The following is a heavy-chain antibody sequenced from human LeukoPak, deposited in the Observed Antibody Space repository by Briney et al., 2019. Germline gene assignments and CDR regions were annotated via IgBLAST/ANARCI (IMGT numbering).Heavy chain of an antibody. J-gene: IGHJ4*02. V-gene: IGHV3-30*02. D-gene: IGHD2-2*01. CDR2: IRYDGSNK. CDR1: GFTFSSYG. CDR3: AKALEVVVVPAWASSDY. Sequence: GGSLRLSCAASGFTFSSYGMHWVRQAPGKGLEWVAFIRYDGSNKYYADSVKGRFTISRDNSKNTLYLQMNSLRAEDTAVYYCAKALEVVVVPAWASSDYWGQGTLVTVSS.